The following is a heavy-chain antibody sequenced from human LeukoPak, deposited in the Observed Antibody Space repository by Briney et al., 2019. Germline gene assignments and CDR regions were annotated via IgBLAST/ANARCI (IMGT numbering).Heavy chain of an antibody. V-gene: IGHV4-34*01. CDR2: IHPHGIF. J-gene: IGHJ5*02. Sequence: KPSETLSLTCDVSGGSCDDYYCSWIRQPPGKGLEWIGEIHPHGIFYYNSSLVSRVTISIDASKSQFPLRLTSVTAADTGFYYCARGRDRSKAGDLWGQGSLVTVSS. CDR3: ARGRDRSKAGDL. CDR1: GGSCDDYY.